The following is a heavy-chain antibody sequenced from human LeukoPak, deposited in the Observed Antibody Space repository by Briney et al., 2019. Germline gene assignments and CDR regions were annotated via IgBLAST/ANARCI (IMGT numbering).Heavy chain of an antibody. V-gene: IGHV1-69*06. CDR1: GGTFSSYS. CDR2: IIPMFATA. D-gene: IGHD3-10*01. CDR3: AKGGGWSWSYYYHCMDV. J-gene: IGHJ6*03. Sequence: ASVKVSCKASGGTFSSYSISWVRQAPGQGLEWMGGIIPMFATANYAQKFQGRVTITAHKSTNTAYMDLSSLRSDDTAVYYCAKGGGWSWSYYYHCMDVWGKGPRSPSP.